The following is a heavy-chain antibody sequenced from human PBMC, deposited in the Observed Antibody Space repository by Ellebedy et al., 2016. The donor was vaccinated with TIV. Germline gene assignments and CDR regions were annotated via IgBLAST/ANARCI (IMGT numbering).Heavy chain of an antibody. D-gene: IGHD5-18*01. J-gene: IGHJ3*01. CDR2: ISGGAGST. CDR3: AKDSYSGEYNHGWGTFNL. CDR1: GFTFSSYA. V-gene: IGHV3-23*01. Sequence: GESLKISCAASGFTFSSYAMTWVRQAPGKGLEWVSGISGGAGSTVYAESVRGRFTISRDNSKNTLSLQMNSLRAEDTAVYYCAKDSYSGEYNHGWGTFNLWGQGTMVTISS.